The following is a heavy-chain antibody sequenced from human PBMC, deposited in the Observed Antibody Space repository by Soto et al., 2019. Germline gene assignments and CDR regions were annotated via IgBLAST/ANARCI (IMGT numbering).Heavy chain of an antibody. V-gene: IGHV3-11*01. D-gene: IGHD3-22*01. J-gene: IGHJ6*02. CDR1: GFPFSDYY. CDR3: ARPVRYDSSCYYRHYYVYGFDD. CDR2: ISSSGSTI. Sequence: GSLRRSCAAAGFPFSDYYMSWLRPAPGKGLAWVSYISSSGSTIYYADSVKGRFTNSRDNAKNSLYLQMNSLRAEYTAVYYCARPVRYDSSCYYRHYYVYGFDDWGQGTTVTVSS.